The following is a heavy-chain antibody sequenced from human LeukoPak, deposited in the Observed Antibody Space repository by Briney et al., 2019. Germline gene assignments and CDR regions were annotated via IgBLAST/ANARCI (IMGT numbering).Heavy chain of an antibody. D-gene: IGHD3-22*01. V-gene: IGHV7-4-1*02. CDR2: INTNTGNP. CDR3: ARGSRPQYYYDSSGITGY. J-gene: IGHJ4*02. CDR1: GYTFTSYA. Sequence: GASVKVSCKASGYTFTSYAMNWVRQAPGQGLEWMGWINTNTGNPTYAQGFTGRFVFSLDTSVSTAYLQISSLKAEDTAVYYCARGSRPQYYYDSSGITGYWGQGTLVTVSS.